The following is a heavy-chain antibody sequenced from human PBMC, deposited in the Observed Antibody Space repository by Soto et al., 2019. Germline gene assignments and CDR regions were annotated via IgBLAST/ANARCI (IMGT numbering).Heavy chain of an antibody. CDR2: ISAYNGNT. V-gene: IGHV1-18*01. CDR1: GYTFTSYG. J-gene: IGHJ3*02. D-gene: IGHD3-3*01. CDR3: ARRKRNYDFWRGYGEKLHGGAFDI. Sequence: GASVKVSCKASGYTFTSYGISWVRQAPGQGLEWMGWISAYNGNTNYAQKLQGRVTMTTDTSTSTAYMELRSLRSDDTAVYYCARRKRNYDFWRGYGEKLHGGAFDIWGQGTMVTVSS.